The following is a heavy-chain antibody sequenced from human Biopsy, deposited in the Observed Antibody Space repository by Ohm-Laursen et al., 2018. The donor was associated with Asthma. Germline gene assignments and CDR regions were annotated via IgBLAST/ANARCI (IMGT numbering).Heavy chain of an antibody. D-gene: IGHD6-19*01. J-gene: IGHJ4*02. CDR1: GFTVSRDH. Sequence: SLRLSCSASGFTVSRDHMFWVRQAPGKGLEWVAGIYSGGTSDTTHPVRGRFTISRDFYKNTLYLQMDSLRAEDTAVYYCAIGDSSGWSHYYFDYWGQGTLVTVSS. V-gene: IGHV3-53*01. CDR3: AIGDSSGWSHYYFDY. CDR2: IYSGGTS.